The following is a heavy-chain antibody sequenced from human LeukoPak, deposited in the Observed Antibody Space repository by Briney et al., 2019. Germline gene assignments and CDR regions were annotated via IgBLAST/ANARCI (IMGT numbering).Heavy chain of an antibody. CDR2: IYYSGST. D-gene: IGHD3-22*01. CDR1: GGSISIYY. J-gene: IGHJ5*02. V-gene: IGHV4-59*08. CDR3: AAARHKGYYDSSGYPWFDP. Sequence: SETLSLTCTVSGGSISIYYWSWIRPPPAKGLEWIGYIYYSGSTNYNPSLKSRVTISVDTSKNQFSLKLSSVTAADTAVYYCAAARHKGYYDSSGYPWFDPWGQGTLVTVSS.